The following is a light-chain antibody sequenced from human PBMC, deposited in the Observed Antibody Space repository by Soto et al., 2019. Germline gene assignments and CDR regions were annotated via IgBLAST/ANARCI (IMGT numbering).Light chain of an antibody. CDR3: SSYAGNNIYYV. Sequence: QAVVTQPPSASGSPGQSVTISCTGTSSDVGGYNFVSWYQQHPGKAPKLIIFEVTKRPSGVPDRFSGSKSGNTASLTVSGLQAEDEADYYCSSYAGNNIYYVFGTGTKLTVL. J-gene: IGLJ1*01. V-gene: IGLV2-8*01. CDR2: EVT. CDR1: SSDVGGYNF.